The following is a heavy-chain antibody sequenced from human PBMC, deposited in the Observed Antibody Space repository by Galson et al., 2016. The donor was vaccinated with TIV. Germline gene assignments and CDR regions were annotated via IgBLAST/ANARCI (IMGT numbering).Heavy chain of an antibody. Sequence: SLRLSCAASGFSFSRHAMHWVRQAPGKGLEWVAMISYAGTNNNYADSVKGRFTISRDNSKNTVFLQMGSLSAEDTAVYYCARDHTRSIVVASDALDIWGQGTMAAVSS. CDR3: ARDHTRSIVVASDALDI. CDR2: ISYAGTNN. J-gene: IGHJ3*02. D-gene: IGHD3-22*01. V-gene: IGHV3-30*15. CDR1: GFSFSRHA.